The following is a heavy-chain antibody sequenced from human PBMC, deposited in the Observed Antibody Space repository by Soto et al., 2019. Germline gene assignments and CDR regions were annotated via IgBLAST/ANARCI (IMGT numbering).Heavy chain of an antibody. CDR2: IHNSGTS. Sequence: PSETLSLTCTVSGGSIKSSDYHWSCTRQSPAKGLEWIGYIHNSGTSFYNPSLRGRVTVTLDTSRSQFSLTLASVTAADTAVYYCVREERIAAPQLDYWGQGIPVTVSS. CDR1: GGSIKSSDYH. CDR3: VREERIAAPQLDY. V-gene: IGHV4-30-4*01. D-gene: IGHD6-6*01. J-gene: IGHJ4*02.